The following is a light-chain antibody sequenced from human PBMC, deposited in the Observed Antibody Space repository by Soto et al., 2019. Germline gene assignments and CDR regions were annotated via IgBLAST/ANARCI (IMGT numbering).Light chain of an antibody. CDR1: QFINSW. CDR2: GAS. V-gene: IGKV1D-16*01. Sequence: XXVXXTXRASQFINSWLAWYQQKPEKAPKSLIYGASSLQSGVPSRFSGSGSGTDFTLTISSLQPEDFATYYCQQYDTYPITFGQGTRLEI. J-gene: IGKJ5*01. CDR3: QQYDTYPIT.